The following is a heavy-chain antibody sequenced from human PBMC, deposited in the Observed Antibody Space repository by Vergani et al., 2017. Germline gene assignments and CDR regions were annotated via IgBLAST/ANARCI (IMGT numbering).Heavy chain of an antibody. CDR1: GFTFSSYG. CDR2: ISYDGSNK. Sequence: QVQLVESGGGVVQPGRSLRLSCAASGFTFSSYGMHWVRQAPGKGLEWVAVISYDGSNKYYADSVKGRFTISRDNSKNTLYLQMNSLRAEDTAVYYCAKDPSSPTVTSDYYSNYGMDVWGQGTTVTVSS. V-gene: IGHV3-30*18. J-gene: IGHJ6*02. D-gene: IGHD4-11*01. CDR3: AKDPSSPTVTSDYYSNYGMDV.